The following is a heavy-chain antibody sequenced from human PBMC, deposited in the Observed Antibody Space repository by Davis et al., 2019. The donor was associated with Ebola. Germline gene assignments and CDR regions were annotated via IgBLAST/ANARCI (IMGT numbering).Heavy chain of an antibody. CDR2: IYSGGDT. CDR1: GFDVSSYY. CDR3: ARDSFPEDGMDV. V-gene: IGHV3-53*01. J-gene: IGHJ6*02. Sequence: GGSLRLSCEASGFDVSSYYMNWVRQAPGKGLEWVSVIYSGGDTYYTDSVKGRFTISRDSSKKTVYLQLNSLTPEDSALYHCARDSFPEDGMDVWGQGTTVTVSS.